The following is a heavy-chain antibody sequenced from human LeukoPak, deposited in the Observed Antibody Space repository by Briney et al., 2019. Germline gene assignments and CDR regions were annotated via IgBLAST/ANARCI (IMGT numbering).Heavy chain of an antibody. V-gene: IGHV4-30-4*08. D-gene: IGHD2-2*02. CDR1: GGSISSGDYY. Sequence: NPSQTLSLTCTVSGGSISSGDYYWSWIRQPPGKGLEWIGYIYYSGSTYYNPSLKSRVTISVDTSKNQFSLKLSSVTAADTAVYYCARVEVIVVVPAAIHYYYMDVWGKGTTVTVSS. CDR3: ARVEVIVVVPAAIHYYYMDV. CDR2: IYYSGST. J-gene: IGHJ6*03.